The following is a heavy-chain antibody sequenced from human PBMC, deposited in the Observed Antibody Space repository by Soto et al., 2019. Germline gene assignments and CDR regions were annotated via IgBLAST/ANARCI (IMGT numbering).Heavy chain of an antibody. Sequence: EVQLLESGGGLVQPGGSLRLSCAASGFTFSRHGMSWVRQAPGKGLEWGSALTSSGGTTYYADYVKGSFTISRDNSKNTLYLQMKCLIIEDTAVYYCAKVMWGWVTHFYLDYWGQGALVTVSS. D-gene: IGHD2-21*02. CDR3: AKVMWGWVTHFYLDY. CDR2: LTSSGGTT. J-gene: IGHJ4*02. V-gene: IGHV3-23*01. CDR1: GFTFSRHG.